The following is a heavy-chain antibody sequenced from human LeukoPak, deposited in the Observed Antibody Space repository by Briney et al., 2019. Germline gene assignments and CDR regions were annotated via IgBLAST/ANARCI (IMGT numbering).Heavy chain of an antibody. CDR2: INAGNGNT. CDR3: ARDDYGDYRGNYYGMDV. V-gene: IGHV1-3*01. CDR1: GYTFTSYA. Sequence: GASVKVSCKASGYTFTSYAMRWVRQAPGQRLEWMGWINAGNGNTKYSQKFQGRVTITRDTSASTAYMELSSLRSEDTAVYYCARDDYGDYRGNYYGMDVWGQGTTVTVSS. J-gene: IGHJ6*02. D-gene: IGHD4-17*01.